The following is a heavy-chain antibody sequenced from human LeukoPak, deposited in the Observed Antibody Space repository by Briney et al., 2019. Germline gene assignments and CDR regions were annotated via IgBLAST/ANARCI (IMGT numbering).Heavy chain of an antibody. CDR1: GFTFSSYA. CDR2: ISYDGSNK. J-gene: IGHJ4*02. CDR3: AKVYSYGPKPNYFDY. Sequence: GGSLRLSCAASGFTFSSYAMHWVRQAPGKGLEWVAVISYDGSNKYYADSVKGRFTISRDNSKNTLYLQMNSLRAEDTAVYYCAKVYSYGPKPNYFDYWGQGTLVTVSS. V-gene: IGHV3-30-3*01. D-gene: IGHD5-18*01.